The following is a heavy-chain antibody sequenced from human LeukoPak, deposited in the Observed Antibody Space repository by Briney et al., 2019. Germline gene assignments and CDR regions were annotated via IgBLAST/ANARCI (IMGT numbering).Heavy chain of an antibody. D-gene: IGHD4-17*01. CDR1: GGTFSSYT. CDR2: IIPILGIA. J-gene: IGHJ6*02. V-gene: IGHV1-69*04. Sequence: GASVKVSCKASGGTFSSYTISWVRQAPGQGLEWMGRIIPILGIANYAQKFQGRVTITADKSTSTAYMELSSLRSEDTAVYYCARDLIPDYGDSPPGVWGQGTTVTVSS. CDR3: ARDLIPDYGDSPPGV.